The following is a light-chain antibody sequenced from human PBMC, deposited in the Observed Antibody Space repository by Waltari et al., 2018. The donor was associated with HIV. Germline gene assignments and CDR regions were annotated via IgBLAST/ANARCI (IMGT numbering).Light chain of an antibody. J-gene: IGLJ2*01. CDR3: SSYGGSNTYVI. Sequence: QSALTQPPSASGSPGQSVTISCTGTSSDVGGYNYVSWYQHTPGNAPKRRIYELSKRPSGVPNRFSGSKAGNTASLTVSGLQAEDEANYYCSSYGGSNTYVIFGGGTKLTVL. V-gene: IGLV2-8*01. CDR1: SSDVGGYNY. CDR2: ELS.